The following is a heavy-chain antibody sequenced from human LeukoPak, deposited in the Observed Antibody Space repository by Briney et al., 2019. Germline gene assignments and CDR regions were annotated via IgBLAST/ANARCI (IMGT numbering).Heavy chain of an antibody. D-gene: IGHD2-2*01. CDR2: IYYSGST. Sequence: SQTLSLTCTVSGGSISSGGYYWSWIRQHPGKGLEWIGYIYYSGSTYYNPSLKSRVTISVDTSKDQFSLKLSSVTAADTAVYYCARSSAAIRPSTNWFDPWGQGTLVTVSS. V-gene: IGHV4-31*03. CDR1: GGSISSGGYY. CDR3: ARSSAAIRPSTNWFDP. J-gene: IGHJ5*02.